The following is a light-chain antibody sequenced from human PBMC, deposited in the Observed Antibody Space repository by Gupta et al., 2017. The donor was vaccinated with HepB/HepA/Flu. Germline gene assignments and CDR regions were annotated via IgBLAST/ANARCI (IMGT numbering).Light chain of an antibody. CDR2: DVN. J-gene: IGLJ2*01. Sequence: QSALTQPASVSGSPGQSITISCTGTSSDIGGHNYVSWYQQHPGKAPKVMIFDVNTRPSGVPNRFSGSKSGNTASLTISGLQAQDEADYYCSSYSSSNIEVFGGGTKLTVL. CDR1: SSDIGGHNY. CDR3: SSYSSSNIEV. V-gene: IGLV2-14*03.